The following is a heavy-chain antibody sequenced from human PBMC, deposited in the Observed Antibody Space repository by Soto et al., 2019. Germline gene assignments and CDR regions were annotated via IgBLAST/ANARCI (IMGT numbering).Heavy chain of an antibody. J-gene: IGHJ4*02. Sequence: QVQLVQSGAEVKKPGSSVKVSCKASGGTFSSYAISWVRQAPGQGLEWMGGIIPILVTGNYAQKFQGRVTITADESTSTAYMELSSLRSEDTAVYYWAIESRYCSGGSCYFLPGIDYWGQGTLVTVSS. V-gene: IGHV1-69*11. CDR2: IIPILVTG. CDR3: AIESRYCSGGSCYFLPGIDY. D-gene: IGHD2-15*01. CDR1: GGTFSSYA.